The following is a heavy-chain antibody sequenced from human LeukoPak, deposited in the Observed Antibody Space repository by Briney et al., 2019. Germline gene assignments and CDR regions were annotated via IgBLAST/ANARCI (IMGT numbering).Heavy chain of an antibody. D-gene: IGHD1-26*01. V-gene: IGHV3-23*01. Sequence: PGGSLRLSCAASGFTFSSYTMSWVRQAPGKGLEWVSVISGSGGSTNYADSVKGRFTISRDNSKNTLHLQMNSLRAEDTAVYYCTKGGSGSYRDYFDYWGQGTLVTVSS. J-gene: IGHJ4*02. CDR2: ISGSGGST. CDR1: GFTFSSYT. CDR3: TKGGSGSYRDYFDY.